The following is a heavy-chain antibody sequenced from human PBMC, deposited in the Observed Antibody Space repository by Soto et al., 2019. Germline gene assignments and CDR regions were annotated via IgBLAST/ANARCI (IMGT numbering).Heavy chain of an antibody. D-gene: IGHD5-18*01. CDR3: AREISKERWSDV. CDR2: IYYSGST. CDR1: GGSVSSGSYY. V-gene: IGHV4-61*01. Sequence: PSETLSLTCTVSGGSVSSGSYYWSWIRQPPGKGLEWIGYIYYSGSTNYNPSLKSRVTISVDTSKNQFSLKLSSVTAADTAVYYCAREISKERWSDVWGQGTTVTVSS. J-gene: IGHJ6*02.